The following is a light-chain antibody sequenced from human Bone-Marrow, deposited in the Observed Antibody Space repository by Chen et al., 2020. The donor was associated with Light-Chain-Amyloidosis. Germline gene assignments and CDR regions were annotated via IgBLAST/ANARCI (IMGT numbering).Light chain of an antibody. CDR2: DES. Sequence: SYVLTQPSSVSVAPGQTATIACGGNNIGSTSVHWYQQTPGQAPLLVVYDESDRPSGIPERLSGSNSGNTATLNISRVETRDEADYYCQVWDRSSDRPVFGGGTKLTVL. CDR1: NIGSTS. J-gene: IGLJ3*02. CDR3: QVWDRSSDRPV. V-gene: IGLV3-21*02.